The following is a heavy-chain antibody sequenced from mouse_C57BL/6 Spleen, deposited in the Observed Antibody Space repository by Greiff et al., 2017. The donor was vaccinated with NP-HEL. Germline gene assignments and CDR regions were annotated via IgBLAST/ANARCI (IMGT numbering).Heavy chain of an antibody. CDR3: ANYYGSSYWFAY. CDR1: GYAFSSSW. V-gene: IGHV1-82*01. J-gene: IGHJ3*01. CDR2: IYPGDGDT. D-gene: IGHD1-1*01. Sequence: VKLMESGPELVKPGASVTISCKASGYAFSSSWMNWVQQRPGKGLEWIGRIYPGDGDTNYNGKFKGKATLTADKSSSTAYMQLSSLTSEDSAVYFCANYYGSSYWFAYWGQGTLVTVSA.